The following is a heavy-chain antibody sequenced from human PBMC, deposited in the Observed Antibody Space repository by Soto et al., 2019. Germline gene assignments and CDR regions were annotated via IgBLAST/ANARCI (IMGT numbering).Heavy chain of an antibody. J-gene: IGHJ6*02. CDR1: GFTFSSYG. V-gene: IGHV3-30*18. CDR3: AKAINPDLELFGVVIIRLMDV. CDR2: ISYDGSNK. Sequence: PGGSLRLSCAASGFTFSSYGMHWVRQAPGKGLEWVAVISYDGSNKYYADSVKGRFTISRDNSKNTLYLQMNSLRAEDTAVYYCAKAINPDLELFGVVIIRLMDVWGQGTTVTVSS. D-gene: IGHD3-3*01.